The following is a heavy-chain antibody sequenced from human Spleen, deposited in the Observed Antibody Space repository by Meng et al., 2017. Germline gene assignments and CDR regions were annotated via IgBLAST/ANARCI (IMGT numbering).Heavy chain of an antibody. CDR1: GGSFSGYY. Sequence: SETLSLTCAVYGGSFSGYYWSWIRQPPGKGLEWIGEINHSGSTNYNPSLKSRVTISVDTSKNQFSLKLSSVTAADTAVYYCARGVPYYYDSSGNRYGMDVWGQGTTVTVSS. V-gene: IGHV4-34*01. D-gene: IGHD3-22*01. CDR3: ARGVPYYYDSSGNRYGMDV. J-gene: IGHJ6*02. CDR2: INHSGST.